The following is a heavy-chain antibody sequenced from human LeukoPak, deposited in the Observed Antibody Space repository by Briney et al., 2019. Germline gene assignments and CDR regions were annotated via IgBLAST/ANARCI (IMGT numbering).Heavy chain of an antibody. D-gene: IGHD6-13*01. Sequence: SQTLSLTCALSGDIVSSNSAAWNWIRQSPSRGLEWLVRTYYRSKLYNDYAVSVKNRITINPDTSKNQFSLQLNSVTPEDTAVYYCAREPQGSSWPSDIWGQGTMVTVSS. V-gene: IGHV6-1*01. J-gene: IGHJ3*02. CDR1: GDIVSSNSAA. CDR2: TYYRSKLYN. CDR3: AREPQGSSWPSDI.